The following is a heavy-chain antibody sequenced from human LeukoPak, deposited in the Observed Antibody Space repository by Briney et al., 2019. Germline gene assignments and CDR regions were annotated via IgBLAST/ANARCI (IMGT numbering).Heavy chain of an antibody. J-gene: IGHJ4*02. CDR3: ARGGDSLSYYFDY. V-gene: IGHV1-69*04. D-gene: IGHD3-10*01. CDR1: GGTFSSYA. CDR2: IIPILGIA. Sequence: SVEVSCKASGGTFSSYAISWVRQAPGQGLEWMGRIIPILGIANYAQKFQGRVTITADKSTSTAYMELSSLRSEDTAVYYCARGGDSLSYYFDYWGQGTLVTVSS.